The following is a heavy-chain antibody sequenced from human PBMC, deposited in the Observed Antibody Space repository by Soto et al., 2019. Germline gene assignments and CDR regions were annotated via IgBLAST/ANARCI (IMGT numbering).Heavy chain of an antibody. CDR1: GYTLTSYY. D-gene: IGHD2-21*02. Sequence: APLKVSCKASGYTLTSYYMNWVREAPGQGLEWLGIINPSGGYTTYAQRFLGRVTMTSDTSTSTVHMELGSLTSEDTAVYYCPRGGGIVVVTAPYEHWGQGTLVPGSS. CDR2: INPSGGYT. V-gene: IGHV1-46*03. CDR3: PRGGGIVVVTAPYEH. J-gene: IGHJ4*02.